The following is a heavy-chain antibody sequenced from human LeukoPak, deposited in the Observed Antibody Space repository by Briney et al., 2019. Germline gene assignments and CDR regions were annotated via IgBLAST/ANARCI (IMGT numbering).Heavy chain of an antibody. Sequence: GGSLRLSCAASGFTFSSYAMSWVRQAPGKGLEWVSAISGSGGSTYYADSVKGRFTISRDNSKNTLYLQINSLRAEDTAVYYCAKCSSIVGAYNWFDPWGQGTLVTVSS. J-gene: IGHJ5*02. CDR3: AKCSSIVGAYNWFDP. V-gene: IGHV3-23*01. CDR2: ISGSGGST. D-gene: IGHD1-26*01. CDR1: GFTFSSYA.